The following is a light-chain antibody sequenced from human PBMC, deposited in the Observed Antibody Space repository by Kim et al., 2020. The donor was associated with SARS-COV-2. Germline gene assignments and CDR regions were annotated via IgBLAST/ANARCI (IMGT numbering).Light chain of an antibody. V-gene: IGLV1-47*01. CDR2: RNN. Sequence: QLVLTQPPSASGTPGQSITISCSGRSSNIGSNYVYWYQQLPGTAPKSLIYRNNQRPSGVPDRFSGSKSGTSASLAISGLRSEDEADYYCAAWDDSLSGRVFGGGTQLTVL. CDR1: SSNIGSNY. J-gene: IGLJ2*01. CDR3: AAWDDSLSGRV.